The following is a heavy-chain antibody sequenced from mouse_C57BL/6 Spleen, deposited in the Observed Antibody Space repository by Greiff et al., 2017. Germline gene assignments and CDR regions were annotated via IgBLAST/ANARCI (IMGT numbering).Heavy chain of an antibody. V-gene: IGHV1-42*01. Sequence: EVKLQESGPELVKPGASVKISCKASGYSFTGYYMNWVKQSPEKSLEWIGEINPSTGGTTYNQKFKAKATLTVDKSSSTAYMQLKSLTSEDSAVYYCARRGYDGYYAWFAYWGQGTLVTVSA. CDR3: ARRGYDGYYAWFAY. J-gene: IGHJ3*01. CDR1: GYSFTGYY. CDR2: INPSTGGT. D-gene: IGHD2-3*01.